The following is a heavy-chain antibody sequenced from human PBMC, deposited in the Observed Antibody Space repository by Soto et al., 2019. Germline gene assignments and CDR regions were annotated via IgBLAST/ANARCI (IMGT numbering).Heavy chain of an antibody. CDR2: IYYSGIT. CDR3: ARGGGVAVAGYYYYYYYGMDV. CDR1: GGSISSGDYY. J-gene: IGHJ6*02. D-gene: IGHD6-19*01. V-gene: IGHV4-30-4*01. Sequence: SETLSLTCTVCGGSISSGDYYWSWIRQPPGNGLDWIGYIYYSGITYYNPSLKSRLTLSIDTPKNQFSLKLSSVTAADTAVYYCARGGGVAVAGYYYYYYYGMDVWGQGTTVT.